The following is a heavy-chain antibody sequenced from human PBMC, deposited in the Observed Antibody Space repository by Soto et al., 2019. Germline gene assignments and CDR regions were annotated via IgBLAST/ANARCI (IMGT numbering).Heavy chain of an antibody. Sequence: QVQLVQSGAEVKKPGSSVKVSCKASGGTFSSYAISWVRQAPGQGLEWMGGINPIFGTANYAQKFQGRVTITADESTSTAYMELSSLRSEDTAVYYCARAALVDSDYAKDYGMDVWGQGTTVTVSS. V-gene: IGHV1-69*01. J-gene: IGHJ6*02. CDR3: ARAALVDSDYAKDYGMDV. D-gene: IGHD4-17*01. CDR1: GGTFSSYA. CDR2: INPIFGTA.